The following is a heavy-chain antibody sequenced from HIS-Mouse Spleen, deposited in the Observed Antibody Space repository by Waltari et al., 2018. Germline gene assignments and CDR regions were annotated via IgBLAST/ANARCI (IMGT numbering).Heavy chain of an antibody. Sequence: QVQLVQSGAEVKKPGASVKVSCKASGYTFTSYDINWVRQATGQGLEWMGWRNPNSGKPGDAQKFQGRGTVTRNTSISTAYMELSSLRSEDTAVYYCARVYYDFWSGYYYWGQGTLVTVSS. CDR3: ARVYYDFWSGYYY. CDR2: RNPNSGKP. D-gene: IGHD3-3*01. V-gene: IGHV1-8*01. J-gene: IGHJ4*02. CDR1: GYTFTSYD.